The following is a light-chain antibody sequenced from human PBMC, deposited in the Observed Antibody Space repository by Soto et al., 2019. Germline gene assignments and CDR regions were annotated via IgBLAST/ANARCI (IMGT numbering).Light chain of an antibody. J-gene: IGLJ2*01. V-gene: IGLV2-14*01. Sequence: QSALTQPASVSGSPGQSITISCTGTSSDVGGYNYVSWYQQHPGKAPKLLIYEVTNRPSGVSNRFSGSKSGNTASLTISGLQAEDEAEYYCSSYCLSYGSIEISATVVFGGGTKLTVL. CDR3: SSYCLSYGSIEISATVV. CDR2: EVT. CDR1: SSDVGGYNY.